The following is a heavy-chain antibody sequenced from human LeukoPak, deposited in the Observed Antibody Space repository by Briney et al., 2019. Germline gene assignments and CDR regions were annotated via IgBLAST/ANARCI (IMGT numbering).Heavy chain of an antibody. CDR2: INHSGST. J-gene: IGHJ5*02. CDR1: GGSFSGYY. V-gene: IGHV4-34*01. D-gene: IGHD1-26*01. CDR3: AIGSGVGATKSNWFDP. Sequence: PSETLSLTCAVYGGSFSGYYWSWIRQPPGKGLEWIGEINHSGSTNYNPSLKSRVTISVDTSKNQFSLKLSSVTAADTAVYYCAIGSGVGATKSNWFDPWGQGTLVTVSS.